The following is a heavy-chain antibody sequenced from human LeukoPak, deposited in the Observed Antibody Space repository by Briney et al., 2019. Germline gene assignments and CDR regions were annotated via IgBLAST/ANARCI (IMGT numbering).Heavy chain of an antibody. Sequence: GESLKISCKGSGYNFSSYWIGWVRQMPGKGLEWMGIIYPGDSDTRYSPSFQGQVTISADKSISTAYLQWSSLKASDTAMYYCARHYYGSGSSYYYGMDVWGQGTTVTVSS. J-gene: IGHJ6*02. CDR2: IYPGDSDT. V-gene: IGHV5-51*01. D-gene: IGHD3-10*01. CDR1: GYNFSSYW. CDR3: ARHYYGSGSSYYYGMDV.